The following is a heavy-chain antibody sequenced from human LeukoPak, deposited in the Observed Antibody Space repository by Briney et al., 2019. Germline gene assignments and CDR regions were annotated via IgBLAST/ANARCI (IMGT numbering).Heavy chain of an antibody. CDR2: ISGSGGST. CDR3: VNDYGDDQDAFDI. V-gene: IGHV3-23*01. D-gene: IGHD4-17*01. J-gene: IGHJ3*02. CDR1: GFTFSSYA. Sequence: GGFLRLSCAASGFTFSSYAMSWVRQAPGKGLECGSAISGSGGSTYYADSVKGRFTISRDNSKNTLYLQMNSLRAEDTAVYYCVNDYGDDQDAFDIWGQGTMVTVSS.